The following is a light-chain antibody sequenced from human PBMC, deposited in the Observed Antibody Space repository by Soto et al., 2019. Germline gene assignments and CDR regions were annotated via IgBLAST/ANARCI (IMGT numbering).Light chain of an antibody. Sequence: QSVLTQPPSASGTPGQRVTISCSGSSSNIGSNTVNWYQQLPGTAPKLLIYSNNQRPSGVPDRFSGSKSGTSASLAISGLQSEDEADYYSGAWDDRLNGYVFGTGTKLTVL. J-gene: IGLJ1*01. CDR1: SSNIGSNT. CDR2: SNN. V-gene: IGLV1-44*01. CDR3: GAWDDRLNGYV.